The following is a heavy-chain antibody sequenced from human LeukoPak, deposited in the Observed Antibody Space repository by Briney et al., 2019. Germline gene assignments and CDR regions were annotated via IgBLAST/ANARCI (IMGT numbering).Heavy chain of an antibody. Sequence: GGSLRLSCAASEFTFSIYAMSWVRQAPGRGLEWVASITSTGESTWYAGSVKGRFTISRDNSKYTVYLQMNSLRAEDTAIYYCAKDRPNYFGANGHYYRRDGDFWGQGTLVTVSS. CDR1: EFTFSIYA. CDR3: AKDRPNYFGANGHYYRRDGDF. CDR2: ITSTGEST. J-gene: IGHJ4*02. V-gene: IGHV3-23*01. D-gene: IGHD3-22*01.